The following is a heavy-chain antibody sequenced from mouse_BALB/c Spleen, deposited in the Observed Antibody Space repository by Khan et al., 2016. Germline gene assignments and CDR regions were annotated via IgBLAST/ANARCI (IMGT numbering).Heavy chain of an antibody. CDR3: ARYRYYYGSSKYFDV. J-gene: IGHJ1*01. Sequence: QIQLVQSGPELKKPGETVKISCKASGYTFTNYGMNWVKQAPGKDLKWMGWINTYTGEPTYADDFKGRIAFSLETSASTAYLQINNLRNEDTATYFCARYRYYYGSSKYFDVWGAGTTVTVSS. CDR2: INTYTGEP. D-gene: IGHD1-1*01. V-gene: IGHV9-3-1*01. CDR1: GYTFTNYG.